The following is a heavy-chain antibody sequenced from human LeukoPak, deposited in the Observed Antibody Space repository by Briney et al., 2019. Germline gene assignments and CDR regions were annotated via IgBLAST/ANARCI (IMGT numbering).Heavy chain of an antibody. CDR3: AREGGLDV. Sequence: PGGSLRLSGAASGFTFSSYWMNWAHQAPGKGLEWVASINHNGNVNYYVDSVKGRFTISRDNAKNSLYLQMSNLRAEDTAVYFCAREGGLDVWGQGATVTVSS. J-gene: IGHJ6*02. CDR2: INHNGNVN. CDR1: GFTFSSYW. V-gene: IGHV3-7*03.